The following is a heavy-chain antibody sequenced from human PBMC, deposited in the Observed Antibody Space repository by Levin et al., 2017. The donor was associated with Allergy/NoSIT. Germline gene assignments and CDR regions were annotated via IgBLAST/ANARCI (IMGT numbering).Heavy chain of an antibody. V-gene: IGHV1-46*01. J-gene: IGHJ6*02. CDR2: INPSGGST. D-gene: IGHD3-3*01. CDR3: ARGAVRFLEWSQGGMDV. Sequence: GGSLRLSCKASGYTFTSYYMHWVRQAPGQGLEWMGIINPSGGSTSYAQKFQGRVTMTRDTSTSTVYMELSSLRSEDTAVYYCARGAVRFLEWSQGGMDVWGQGTTVTVSS. CDR1: GYTFTSYY.